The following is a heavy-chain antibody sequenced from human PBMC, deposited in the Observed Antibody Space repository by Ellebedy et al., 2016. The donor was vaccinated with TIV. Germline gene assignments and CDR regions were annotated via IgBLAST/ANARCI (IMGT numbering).Heavy chain of an antibody. CDR2: ISFDGSNK. V-gene: IGHV3-30*18. D-gene: IGHD5-18*01. CDR3: TKDGNRYGYDD. CDR1: GFTFSTYG. Sequence: GESLKISCAASGFTFSTYGMHWVRQAPGKGLEWVAVISFDGSNKYYADSVKGRFTISRDNSKNTLYLQMNSLRAEDTAVYYCTKDGNRYGYDDWGQGTLVTVSS. J-gene: IGHJ4*02.